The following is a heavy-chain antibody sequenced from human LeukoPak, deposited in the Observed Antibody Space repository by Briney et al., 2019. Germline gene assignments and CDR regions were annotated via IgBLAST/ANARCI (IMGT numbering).Heavy chain of an antibody. J-gene: IGHJ3*02. CDR3: ARDLELRGGAFDI. CDR1: GFTFSSYW. V-gene: IGHV3-7*03. Sequence: GGSLRLSCAASGFTFSSYWMSWVRQAPGKGLEWVANIKQDGSEKYYVDSVKGRFTISRDNAKNSLYLQRNSLRAEDTALYYCARDLELRGGAFDIWGQGTMVTVSS. CDR2: IKQDGSEK. D-gene: IGHD1-7*01.